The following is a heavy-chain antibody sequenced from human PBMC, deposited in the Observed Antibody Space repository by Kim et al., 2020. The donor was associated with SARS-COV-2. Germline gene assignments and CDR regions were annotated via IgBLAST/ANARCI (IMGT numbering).Heavy chain of an antibody. CDR3: ARAQFDILSGYAPPAY. J-gene: IGHJ4*02. CDR2: ISPTRGGT. Sequence: GRGWRGRISPTRGGTNYAQKFQGRVTLTRDTSISTAYMELTRLISDETAVYYCARAQFDILSGYAPPAYWGQGTLVTVSS. D-gene: IGHD3-9*01. V-gene: IGHV1-2*06.